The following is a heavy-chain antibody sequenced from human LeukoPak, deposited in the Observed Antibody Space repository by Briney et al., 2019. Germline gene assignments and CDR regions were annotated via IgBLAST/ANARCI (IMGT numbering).Heavy chain of an antibody. CDR1: GFTFSSYG. CDR2: IRYDGSNK. J-gene: IGHJ6*02. V-gene: IGHV3-30*02. Sequence: GGSLRLSCAASGFTFSSYGMHWVRQAPGKGLEWLAFIRYDGSNKYYADSVKGRFTISRDNSKNTLYLQMNSLRAEDTAVYYCARDSYYYYGMDVWGQGTTVTVSS. CDR3: ARDSYYYYGMDV.